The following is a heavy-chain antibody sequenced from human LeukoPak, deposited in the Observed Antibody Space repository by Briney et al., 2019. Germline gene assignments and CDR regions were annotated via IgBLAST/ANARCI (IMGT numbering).Heavy chain of an antibody. CDR2: ISNSGST. V-gene: IGHV4-34*01. D-gene: IGHD6-19*01. J-gene: IGHJ3*02. CDR1: GGSFSGYY. CDR3: ARDGVAGTFAI. Sequence: SETLSLTCAVYGGSFSGYYWGWIRQPPGKGLEWIGSISNSGSTYHNPSLKSRGNISVDTSKNQFSLKLSSVTAADTAVYYCARDGVAGTFAIWGQGTMVTVSS.